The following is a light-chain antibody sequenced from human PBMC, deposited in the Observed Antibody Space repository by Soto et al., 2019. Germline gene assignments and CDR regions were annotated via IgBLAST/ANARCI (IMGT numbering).Light chain of an antibody. CDR2: GAS. V-gene: IGKV3-15*01. CDR1: QSVSSN. Sequence: EIVMTQSPATLSVSPGERATLSCMASQSVSSNLAWYQQKPAQAPRLLIFGASTRATGIPARFSGSGSGTEFTLTIISLQSEEFSVYYCQQYKTWPPITFGPGTRLDIK. J-gene: IGKJ5*01. CDR3: QQYKTWPPIT.